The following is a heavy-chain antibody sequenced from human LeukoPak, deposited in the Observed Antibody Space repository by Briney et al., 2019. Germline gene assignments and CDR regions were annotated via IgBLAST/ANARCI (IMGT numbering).Heavy chain of an antibody. CDR2: ISPYNGNT. CDR1: GYTFITYG. Sequence: GASVKVSCKASGYTFITYGITWVRQAPGQGLEWMGWISPYNGNTNYAQKLQGRVTMTTDTSTNTAYMDLRSPRSDDTAVYYCARAHRTDYFDYWGQGTLVTVSS. J-gene: IGHJ4*02. V-gene: IGHV1-18*01. CDR3: ARAHRTDYFDY. D-gene: IGHD1-14*01.